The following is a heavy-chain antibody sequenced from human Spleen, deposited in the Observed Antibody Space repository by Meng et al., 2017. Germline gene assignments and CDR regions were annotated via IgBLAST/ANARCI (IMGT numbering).Heavy chain of an antibody. D-gene: IGHD5-24*01. CDR2: INYDGSST. CDR1: GFTFSSYW. V-gene: IGHV3-74*01. J-gene: IGHJ4*02. CDR3: ARNDVEMATIRFEPFEY. Sequence: GESLKISCAASGFTFSSYWMHWVRQAPGKGLVWVSRINYDGSSTSYADSVKGRFTISRDNAKNSLYLQMNSLRAEDTAVYFCARNDVEMATIRFEPFEYWGQGTLVTVSS.